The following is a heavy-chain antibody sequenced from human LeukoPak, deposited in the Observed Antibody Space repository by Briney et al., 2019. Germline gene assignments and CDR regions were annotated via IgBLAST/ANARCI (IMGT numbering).Heavy chain of an antibody. D-gene: IGHD4-17*01. CDR3: AKGSTVTTVYSWFDP. Sequence: GGSLRLSCAASGFTFSSYTMSWVRQAPGKGLEWVSGIVGSGSSTYYADIVRGRFTISRDNFKNTLYLQMNSLRAEDTAVYYCAKGSTVTTVYSWFDPWGQGTLVTVSS. CDR2: IVGSGSST. CDR1: GFTFSSYT. J-gene: IGHJ5*02. V-gene: IGHV3-23*01.